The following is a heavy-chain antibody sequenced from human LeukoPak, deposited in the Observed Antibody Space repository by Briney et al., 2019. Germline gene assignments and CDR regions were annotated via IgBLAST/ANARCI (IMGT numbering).Heavy chain of an antibody. CDR3: ASGVGARGPIDY. D-gene: IGHD1-26*01. J-gene: IGHJ4*02. Sequence: GASVKVSCKASGYTFTDYYIHCVRQAPGQGLEWMGWINPNSGGTNYAQKFQGRVIMTRDTSISTAYMELSRLRSDDTAVYYCASGVGARGPIDYWGQGTLVTVSS. V-gene: IGHV1-2*02. CDR1: GYTFTDYY. CDR2: INPNSGGT.